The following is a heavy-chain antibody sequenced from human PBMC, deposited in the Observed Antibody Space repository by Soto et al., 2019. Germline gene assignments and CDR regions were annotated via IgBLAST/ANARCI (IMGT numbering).Heavy chain of an antibody. J-gene: IGHJ4*02. CDR1: GFTVSNYH. Sequence: EVQLVESGGGLVQPGESLRLSCAASGFTVSNYHMTWVRQAPGKGLEWVSAVYADGATSHADSVKDRFTVSRENSRNTLNLQMRGLGAEDTAVYYCASSGGGLDYWGQGTLVTVSS. CDR3: ASSGGGLDY. CDR2: VYADGAT. V-gene: IGHV3-66*01. D-gene: IGHD3-10*01.